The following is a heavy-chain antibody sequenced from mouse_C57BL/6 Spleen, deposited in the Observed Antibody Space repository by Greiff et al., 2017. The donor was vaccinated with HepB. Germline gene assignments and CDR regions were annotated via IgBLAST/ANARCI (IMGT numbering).Heavy chain of an antibody. Sequence: EVQLQESGGGLVKPGGSLKLSCAASGFTFSDYGMHWVRQAPEKGLEWVAYISSGSSTIYYADTVKGRFTISRDNAKNTLFLQMTSLRSEDTAMYYCARGYYSSSYYAMDYWGQGTSVTVSS. J-gene: IGHJ4*01. D-gene: IGHD1-1*01. CDR2: ISSGSSTI. V-gene: IGHV5-17*01. CDR1: GFTFSDYG. CDR3: ARGYYSSSYYAMDY.